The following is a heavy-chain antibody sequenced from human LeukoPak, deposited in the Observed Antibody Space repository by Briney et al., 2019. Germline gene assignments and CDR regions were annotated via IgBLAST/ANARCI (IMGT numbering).Heavy chain of an antibody. D-gene: IGHD2-15*01. CDR1: GYTFTSYG. CDR2: ISAYNGNT. Sequence: GASVKVSCKASGYTFTSYGISWVRQAPGQGLEWMGWISAYNGNTNYAQKFQGRVTMTRDTSISTAYMELSRLRSGDTAVYYCAGGYCSGGSCYWFDPWGQGTLVTVSS. J-gene: IGHJ5*02. V-gene: IGHV1-18*01. CDR3: AGGYCSGGSCYWFDP.